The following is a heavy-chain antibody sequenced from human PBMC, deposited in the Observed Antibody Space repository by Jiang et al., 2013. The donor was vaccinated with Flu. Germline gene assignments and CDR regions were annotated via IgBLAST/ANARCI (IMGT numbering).Heavy chain of an antibody. CDR2: IIPIFGTA. Sequence: FSSYAISWVRQAPGQGLEWMGGIIPIFGTANYAQKFQGRVTITADESTSTAYMELSSLRSEDTAVYYCARDGMYYYDSSGYPPTDFQHWGQGTLVTVSS. D-gene: IGHD3-22*01. V-gene: IGHV1-69*01. J-gene: IGHJ1*01. CDR1: FSSYA. CDR3: ARDGMYYYDSSGYPPTDFQH.